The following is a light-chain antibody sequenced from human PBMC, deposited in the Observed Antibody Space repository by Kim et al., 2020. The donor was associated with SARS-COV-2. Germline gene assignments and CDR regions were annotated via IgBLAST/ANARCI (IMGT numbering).Light chain of an antibody. CDR2: TND. CDR1: SGSIASNY. V-gene: IGLV6-57*02. Sequence: NFMLTQPHSVSESPGKTVTISCTGSSGSIASNYVHWYQQRPGSVPTTVICTNDQRPSGVPDRVSGSIDSSSNSASLTISGLKTEDEADYYCQSYDSSNRWVFGGGTKVTVL. CDR3: QSYDSSNRWV. J-gene: IGLJ3*02.